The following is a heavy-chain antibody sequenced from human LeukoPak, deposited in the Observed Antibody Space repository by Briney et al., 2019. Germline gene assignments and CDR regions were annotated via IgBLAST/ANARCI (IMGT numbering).Heavy chain of an antibody. J-gene: IGHJ5*02. CDR2: IYYSGST. CDR3: ARTLGEYQLLLNNWFDP. CDR1: GGSISSYY. D-gene: IGHD2-2*01. V-gene: IGHV4-59*01. Sequence: SETLSLTCTVSGGSISSYYWSWIRQPPGKGLEWIGYIYYSGSTNYNPSLKSRVTISVDTSKNQFSLKLSSVIAADTAVYYCARTLGEYQLLLNNWFDPWGQGTLVTVSS.